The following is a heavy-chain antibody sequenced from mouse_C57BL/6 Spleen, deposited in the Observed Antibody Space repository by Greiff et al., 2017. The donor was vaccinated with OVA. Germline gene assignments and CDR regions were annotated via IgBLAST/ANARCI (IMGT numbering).Heavy chain of an antibody. J-gene: IGHJ4*01. CDR3: ARGVRYGAMDY. CDR1: GYTFTSYW. D-gene: IGHD1-1*01. Sequence: QVQLQQPGAELVMPGASVKLSCKASGYTFTSYWMHWVKQRPGQGLEWIGEIDPSDSYTNYNQKFKGKSTLTVDKSSSTAYMQLSSLTSEDSAVYYCARGVRYGAMDYWGQGTLVTVSS. CDR2: IDPSDSYT. V-gene: IGHV1-69*01.